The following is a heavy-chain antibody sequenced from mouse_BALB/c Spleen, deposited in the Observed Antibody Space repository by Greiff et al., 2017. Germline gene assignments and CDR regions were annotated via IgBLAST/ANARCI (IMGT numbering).Heavy chain of an antibody. Sequence: VKLMESGPGLVAPSQSLSITCAVSGFSLTSYGVHWVRQPPGKGLEWLGVIWAGGSTNYNSDIMSRLSISKDNTKSQVFLKMNSLQTDDTAMYYCASKYCDSIMDYWGQGTSVTVSS. D-gene: IGHD1-1*01. CDR1: GFSLTSYG. CDR3: ASKYCDSIMDY. CDR2: IWAGGST. J-gene: IGHJ4*01. V-gene: IGHV2-9*02.